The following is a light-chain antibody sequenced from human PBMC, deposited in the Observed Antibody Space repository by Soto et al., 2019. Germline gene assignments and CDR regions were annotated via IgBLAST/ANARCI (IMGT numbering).Light chain of an antibody. CDR2: GAS. J-gene: IGKJ2*01. CDR1: QTIKKY. V-gene: IGKV1-39*01. Sequence: IQMTQSPSSLSASVGDRVTVTCRASQTIKKYLNWYQCKPGKAPKILIYGASNLQRGVPSRISGRGSWTDFTLTISRLETEDFATDYCHQIFSAPFTFGQGTGLE. CDR3: HQIFSAPFT.